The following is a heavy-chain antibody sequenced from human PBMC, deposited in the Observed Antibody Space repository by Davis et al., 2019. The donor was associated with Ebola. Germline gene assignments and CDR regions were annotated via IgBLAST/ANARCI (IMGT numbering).Heavy chain of an antibody. CDR3: ARGPSIRGFDY. D-gene: IGHD6-6*01. V-gene: IGHV4-39*07. J-gene: IGHJ4*02. CDR2: INHSGGT. CDR1: GGSVSSGSYY. Sequence: SETLSLTCTVSGGSVSSGSYYWSWIRQPPGKGLEWIGEINHSGGTNYNPSLKSRVTISVDTSKNQFSLKLSSVTAADTAVYYCARGPSIRGFDYWGQGTLVTVSS.